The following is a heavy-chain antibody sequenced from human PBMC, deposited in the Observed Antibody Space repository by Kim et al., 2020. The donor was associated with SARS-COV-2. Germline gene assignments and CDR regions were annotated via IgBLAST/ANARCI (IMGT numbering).Heavy chain of an antibody. D-gene: IGHD6-13*01. V-gene: IGHV4-39*01. Sequence: SETLSLTCTVSGDFISSKTYFWGWIRQPPGKGLEWIGSLYYSGKTYENPSLKSRVTISEDTSKNQFSLKLSSVTAADTAVYYCARHLAKAASGLGYWGQGILVTVSS. CDR2: LYYSGKT. CDR1: GDFISSKTYF. J-gene: IGHJ4*02. CDR3: ARHLAKAASGLGY.